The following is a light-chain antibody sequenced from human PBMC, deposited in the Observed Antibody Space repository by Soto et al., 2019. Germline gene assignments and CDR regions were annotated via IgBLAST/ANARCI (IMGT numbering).Light chain of an antibody. CDR3: QQYNSWWT. Sequence: IQMTQSPSTLSASVGDRVTITFRASQSINRWLAWYQQRPGKAPRLLIYYASTLESGVPSRFSGSESGTEFTLTISGLQPDDFATYYCQQYNSWWTFGQGTKVDNK. CDR1: QSINRW. CDR2: YAS. V-gene: IGKV1-5*01. J-gene: IGKJ1*01.